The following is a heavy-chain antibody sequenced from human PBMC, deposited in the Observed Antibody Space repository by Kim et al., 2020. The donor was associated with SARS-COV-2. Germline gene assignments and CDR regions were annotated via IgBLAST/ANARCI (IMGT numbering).Heavy chain of an antibody. CDR3: ARSNRPDYYYDSSGSLGY. V-gene: IGHV3-7*01. J-gene: IGHJ4*02. Sequence: GGSLRLSCAASGFTFSSYWMSWVRQAPGKGLEWVANIKQDGSEKYYVDSVKGRFTISRDNAKNSLYLQMNSLRAEDTAVYYCARSNRPDYYYDSSGSLGYWGQGTLVTVSS. CDR2: IKQDGSEK. CDR1: GFTFSSYW. D-gene: IGHD3-22*01.